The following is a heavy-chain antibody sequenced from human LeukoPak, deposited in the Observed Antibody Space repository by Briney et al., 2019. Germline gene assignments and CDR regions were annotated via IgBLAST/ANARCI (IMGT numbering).Heavy chain of an antibody. V-gene: IGHV4-34*01. CDR1: GGSFSGYY. CDR3: ASAYYDILTGYYIDY. D-gene: IGHD3-9*01. J-gene: IGHJ4*02. CDR2: IYYSGST. Sequence: AETLSLTGGVYGGSFSGYYWIWIRQRPGKGLECIGSIYYSGSTYYNPSLKSRVTISVDTSKNQFSLKLSSVTAADTAVYYCASAYYDILTGYYIDYWGQGTLVTVSS.